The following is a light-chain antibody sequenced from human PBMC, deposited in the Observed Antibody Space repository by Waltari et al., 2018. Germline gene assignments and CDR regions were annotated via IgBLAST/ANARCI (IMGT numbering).Light chain of an antibody. Sequence: QLVLTQSPSASASLGASVKLTCTLDSGHSTNIVAWLQQHPEKGPRYLMKVNSDGSHTKGDDIPDRFSGSSSGAERYLTISSVQSEDEADYYCETGGHDTWVFGGGTKLTVL. CDR1: SGHSTNI. V-gene: IGLV4-69*02. CDR3: ETGGHDTWV. J-gene: IGLJ3*02. CDR2: VNSDGSH.